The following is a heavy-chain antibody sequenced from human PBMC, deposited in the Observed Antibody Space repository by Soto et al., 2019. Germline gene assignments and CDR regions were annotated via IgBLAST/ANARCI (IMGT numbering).Heavy chain of an antibody. CDR2: INHSGST. V-gene: IGHV4-34*01. Sequence: SETLSLTCAVYGGSFSGYYWSWIRQPPGKGLEWIGEINHSGSTNYNPSLKSRVTISVDTSKNQFSLKLSSVTAADTAVYYCARGYCSSTSCYGKIDYYMDVWGKGTTVTVSS. CDR1: GGSFSGYY. D-gene: IGHD2-2*01. J-gene: IGHJ6*03. CDR3: ARGYCSSTSCYGKIDYYMDV.